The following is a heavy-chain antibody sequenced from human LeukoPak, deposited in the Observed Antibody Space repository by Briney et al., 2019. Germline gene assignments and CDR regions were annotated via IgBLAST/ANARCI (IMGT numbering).Heavy chain of an antibody. CDR2: IRYDGSNK. D-gene: IGHD3-22*01. V-gene: IGHV3-30*02. CDR1: GFTFSSYG. Sequence: GSLRLSWAASGFTFSSYGMHWVRQAPGKGLEWVAFIRYDGSNKYYADSVKGRFTISRDNSKNTLYLQMNSLRAEDTAVYYCAKIGYYYDSSGYYPGHFDYWGQGTLVTVSS. J-gene: IGHJ4*02. CDR3: AKIGYYYDSSGYYPGHFDY.